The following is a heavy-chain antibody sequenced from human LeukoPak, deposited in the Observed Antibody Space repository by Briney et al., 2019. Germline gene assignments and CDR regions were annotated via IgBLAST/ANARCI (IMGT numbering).Heavy chain of an antibody. CDR1: GGSLSSCDYY. CDR3: ARDSFSELGIFYYYYGMDV. V-gene: IGHV4-30-4*01. Sequence: PSETLSLTCTVSGGSLSSCDYYWSWIRQPPGKGLEWIGYIYYSGSTYYNPSLKSRVTISVDTSKIQFSLKLSSVTAADTAVYYCARDSFSELGIFYYYYGMDVWGKGTTVTVSS. D-gene: IGHD7-27*01. CDR2: IYYSGST. J-gene: IGHJ6*04.